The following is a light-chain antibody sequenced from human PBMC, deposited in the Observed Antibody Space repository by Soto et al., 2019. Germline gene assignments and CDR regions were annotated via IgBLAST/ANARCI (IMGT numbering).Light chain of an antibody. CDR2: DVS. Sequence: QSALTQSASVSGSPGQSITISCTGTSSDVGGYNYVSWYQQHPGKAPELIIYDVSNRPSGVSSRFSGFKSGNTASLTISGLQAEDEADYSCSSYTSTDSWVFGGGTKLAVL. J-gene: IGLJ3*02. CDR1: SSDVGGYNY. V-gene: IGLV2-14*01. CDR3: SSYTSTDSWV.